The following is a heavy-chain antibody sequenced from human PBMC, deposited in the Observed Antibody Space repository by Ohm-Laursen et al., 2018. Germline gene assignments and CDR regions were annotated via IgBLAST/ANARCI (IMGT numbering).Heavy chain of an antibody. CDR2: ISSSSITI. Sequence: SLRLSCAASGFIFSDYYMSWIRQAPGKGLEWVSYISSSSITIYYADSVKGRFTISRDNAKNTLYLQMNSLRAEDTAVYYCAKVLFSYYGSGSYYSPDYWGQGTLVTVSS. D-gene: IGHD3-10*01. V-gene: IGHV3-11*04. J-gene: IGHJ4*02. CDR3: AKVLFSYYGSGSYYSPDY. CDR1: GFIFSDYY.